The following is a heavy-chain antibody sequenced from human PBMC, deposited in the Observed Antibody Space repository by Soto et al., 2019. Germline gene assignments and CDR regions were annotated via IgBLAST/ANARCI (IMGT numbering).Heavy chain of an antibody. D-gene: IGHD3-3*01. V-gene: IGHV5-51*01. CDR3: ARAGMDFWRDYYYGMDV. J-gene: IGHJ6*02. Sequence: GASLKISCKVSGYSFTSYWIGWLRQMPGKVLEWMGIIYPGDSDTRYSPSFQGQVTISADKSISTAYLQWSSLKASDTAMYYCARAGMDFWRDYYYGMDVLGQGTTVTVSS. CDR1: GYSFTSYW. CDR2: IYPGDSDT.